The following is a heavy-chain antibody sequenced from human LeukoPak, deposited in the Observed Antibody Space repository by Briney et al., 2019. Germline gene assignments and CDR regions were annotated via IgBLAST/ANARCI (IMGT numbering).Heavy chain of an antibody. CDR3: ARTEESGYSYGYFGYYYYMDV. D-gene: IGHD5-18*01. CDR1: GFTFSSYW. V-gene: IGHV4-4*02. Sequence: GSLRLSCAASGFTFSSYWMSWVRQPPGKGLEWIGEINHSGSTNYNPSLKSRVTISVDTSKNQFSLKLSSVTAADTAVYYCARTEESGYSYGYFGYYYYMDVWGKGTTVTVSS. CDR2: INHSGST. J-gene: IGHJ6*03.